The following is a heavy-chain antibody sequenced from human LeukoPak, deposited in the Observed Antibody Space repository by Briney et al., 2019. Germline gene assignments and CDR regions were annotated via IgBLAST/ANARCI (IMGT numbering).Heavy chain of an antibody. J-gene: IGHJ5*02. Sequence: ASVKVSCKASGYTFTGYYMHWVRQAPGQGLEWMGWINPNSGGTNYAQKFQGRVTMTRDTSISTAYMELSSLRSEDTAVYYCARDAGVGASRDAWFDPWGQGTLVTVSS. CDR1: GYTFTGYY. CDR3: ARDAGVGASRDAWFDP. D-gene: IGHD1-26*01. V-gene: IGHV1-2*02. CDR2: INPNSGGT.